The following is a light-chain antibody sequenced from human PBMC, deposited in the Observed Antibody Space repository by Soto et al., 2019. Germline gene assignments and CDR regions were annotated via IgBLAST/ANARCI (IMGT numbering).Light chain of an antibody. CDR1: QSVSSSY. Sequence: EIVMTQSPPTLSVSPGERATLSCRASQSVSSSYLAWYQQKPGQAPRLLIYVASNRATGIPDRFSGGGSGTDFTLTIDRLEPEDFAVYYCQQYGSFPGTFGQGTKVDIK. V-gene: IGKV3-20*01. CDR3: QQYGSFPGT. CDR2: VAS. J-gene: IGKJ1*01.